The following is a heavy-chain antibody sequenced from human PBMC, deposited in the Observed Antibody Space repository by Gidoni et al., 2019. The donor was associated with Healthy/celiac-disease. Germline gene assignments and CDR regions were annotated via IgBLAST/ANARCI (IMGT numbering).Heavy chain of an antibody. Sequence: QVQLVESGGGVVQPGRSLRLSRAASGFTLSSYAMHWVRQAPGKGLEWVAVISYDGSNKYYADSVKGRFTISRDNSKNTLYLQMNSLRAEDTAVYYCARERGVADGPIGAFDIWGQGTMVTVSS. CDR1: GFTLSSYA. V-gene: IGHV3-30-3*01. CDR2: ISYDGSNK. D-gene: IGHD6-19*01. CDR3: ARERGVADGPIGAFDI. J-gene: IGHJ3*02.